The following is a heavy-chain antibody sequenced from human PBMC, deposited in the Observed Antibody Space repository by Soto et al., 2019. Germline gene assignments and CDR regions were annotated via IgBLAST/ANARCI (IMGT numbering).Heavy chain of an antibody. CDR2: IYHSGCI. V-gene: IGHV4-4*02. CDR1: GGSINKNW. J-gene: IGHJ4*02. CDR3: ATYLSPFTFDY. Sequence: QVQLQESGPGLVKPSGTLSLTCAVSGGSINKNWWSWLRQPPGVALEWIAEIYHSGCINYNPSLKSRVTLSIDKSKNHLSLNLLSVTAADTAVYYCATYLSPFTFDYWGQGALVTVSS. D-gene: IGHD2-21*01.